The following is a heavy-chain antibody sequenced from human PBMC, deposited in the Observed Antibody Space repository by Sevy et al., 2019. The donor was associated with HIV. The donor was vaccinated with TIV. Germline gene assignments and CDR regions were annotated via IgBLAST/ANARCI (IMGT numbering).Heavy chain of an antibody. J-gene: IGHJ6*02. CDR3: AKDHYDYRTGYYGYYGMDV. D-gene: IGHD3-3*01. V-gene: IGHV3-30*02. CDR1: GFRFSDYG. CDR2: IRFDGSMK. Sequence: GGSLRLYCAASGFRFSDYGMHWVRQAPGKGLEWVSVIRFDGSMKYIADSVKGRFTISRDKVKDTLYLQMNSLRPEDTAVYYCAKDHYDYRTGYYGYYGMDVWDQGTTVTVSS.